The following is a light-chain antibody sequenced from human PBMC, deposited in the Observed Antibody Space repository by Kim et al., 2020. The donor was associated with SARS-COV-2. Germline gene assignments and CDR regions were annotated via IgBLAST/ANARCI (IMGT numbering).Light chain of an antibody. Sequence: QSALTQPRSVSGSPGQSVTISCTGTSSNVGAYNYVSWYQQHPDKAPKLMIYDVNDRPSGVPDRFSGSKYGNTASLTISGLQAEDEADYYCCSYAGGYSHVLFGGGTQLTVL. CDR3: CSYAGGYSHVL. J-gene: IGLJ2*01. CDR1: SSNVGAYNY. CDR2: DVN. V-gene: IGLV2-11*01.